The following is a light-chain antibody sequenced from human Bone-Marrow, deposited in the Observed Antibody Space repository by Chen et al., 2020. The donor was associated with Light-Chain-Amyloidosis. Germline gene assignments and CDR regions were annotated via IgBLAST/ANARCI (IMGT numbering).Light chain of an antibody. Sequence: DIVMTQSLYYLAVSLGERATINCKSSQSVLDSSNNKNYLAWYQQKPGQHPKLLIYWASTRESGVPARFSGSGSGTDFTLTISSLQAEDVAVYYCQQYYSTPSITFGQGTRLEIK. CDR3: QQYYSTPSIT. CDR2: WAS. J-gene: IGKJ5*01. CDR1: QSVLDSSNNKNY. V-gene: IGKV4-1*01.